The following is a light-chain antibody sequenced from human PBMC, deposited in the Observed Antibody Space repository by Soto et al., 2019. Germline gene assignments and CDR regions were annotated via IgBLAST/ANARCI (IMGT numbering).Light chain of an antibody. Sequence: QSVLTQPASVSGSPGQSITISCTETSSDVGGYNYVSWYQQHPGKAPKLMIYEVSNRPSGVSNRFSGSKSGNTASLTISGLQAEDEADYYCSSYTSGSTWVFGGGTKVTVL. CDR3: SSYTSGSTWV. J-gene: IGLJ3*02. CDR2: EVS. V-gene: IGLV2-14*01. CDR1: SSDVGGYNY.